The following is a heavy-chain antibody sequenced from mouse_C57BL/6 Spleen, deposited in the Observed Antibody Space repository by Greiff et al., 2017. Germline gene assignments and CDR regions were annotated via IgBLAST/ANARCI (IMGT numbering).Heavy chain of an antibody. J-gene: IGHJ1*03. V-gene: IGHV1-62-2*01. D-gene: IGHD1-1*01. CDR3: ARHDYYYGSTWYFDV. CDR1: GYTFTEYT. Sequence: QVHVKQSGAELVKPGASVTLSCKASGYTFTEYTIHWVKQRSGQGLEWIGWFYPGSGSIKYNEKFKDKATLTADKSSSTVYMDHSRLTSEDSAVYFCARHDYYYGSTWYFDVWGTGTTVTVSS. CDR2: FYPGSGSI.